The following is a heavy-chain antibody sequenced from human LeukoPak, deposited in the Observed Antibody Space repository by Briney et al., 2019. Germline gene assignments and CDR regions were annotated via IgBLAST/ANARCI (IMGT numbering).Heavy chain of an antibody. CDR1: GFTFSSYA. Sequence: GGSLRLSCAASGFTFSSYAMSWVRQAPGKGLEWVSVISGNGDGTHYAGSVKGRFTISRDNSKSTLYLQMNSLRAEDTAVYFCAKDPTGTTRGFFDCWGQGTLVTVSS. D-gene: IGHD3-9*01. V-gene: IGHV3-23*01. CDR3: AKDPTGTTRGFFDC. CDR2: ISGNGDGT. J-gene: IGHJ4*02.